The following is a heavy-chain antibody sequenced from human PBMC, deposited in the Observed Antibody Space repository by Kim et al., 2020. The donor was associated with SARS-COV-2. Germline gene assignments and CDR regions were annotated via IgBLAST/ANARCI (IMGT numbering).Heavy chain of an antibody. J-gene: IGHJ5*02. Sequence: SVKVSCKASGGTFSSYAISWVRQAPGQGLEWMGGIIPIFGTANYAQKFQGRVTITADESTSTAYMELSSLRSEDTAVYYCARDRSIAVAPLEDDLFPWGQGTLVTVSS. CDR3: ARDRSIAVAPLEDDLFP. CDR2: IIPIFGTA. D-gene: IGHD6-19*01. CDR1: GGTFSSYA. V-gene: IGHV1-69*13.